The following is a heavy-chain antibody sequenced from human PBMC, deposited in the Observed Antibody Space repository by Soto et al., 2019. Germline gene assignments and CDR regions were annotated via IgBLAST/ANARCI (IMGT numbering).Heavy chain of an antibody. V-gene: IGHV3-30*03. CDR3: ARDLSTGAADYYFDY. D-gene: IGHD6-13*01. Sequence: QVQLVGSGGGVVQPGRSLRLSCAASGFTFNNFAMHWVRQAPGKGLEWVAVISYDGGDKYYADSVKGRFTISRDNSKNTLYLQMNGRRAEDTAVYYCARDLSTGAADYYFDYWGQGALVTVSS. CDR2: ISYDGGDK. J-gene: IGHJ4*02. CDR1: GFTFNNFA.